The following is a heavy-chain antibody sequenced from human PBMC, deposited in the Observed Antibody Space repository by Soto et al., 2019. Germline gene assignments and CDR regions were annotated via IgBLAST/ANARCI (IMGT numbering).Heavy chain of an antibody. CDR1: GFTSRSFT. Sequence: GGSLRLSCAASGFTSRSFTMNWVRQAPGKGLEWVSTISSNSAYIYYTDALRGRFTISRDNAKNSLHLQMNSLRAEDTAVYYCTRDASRDSSARGWFDPWGPGTLVTVSS. V-gene: IGHV3-21*03. CDR3: TRDASRDSSARGWFDP. D-gene: IGHD6-13*01. J-gene: IGHJ5*02. CDR2: ISSNSAYI.